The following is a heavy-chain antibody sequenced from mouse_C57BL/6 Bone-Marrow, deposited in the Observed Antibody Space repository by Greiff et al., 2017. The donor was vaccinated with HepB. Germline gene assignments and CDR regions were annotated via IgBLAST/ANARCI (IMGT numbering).Heavy chain of an antibody. CDR1: GFTFSSYA. J-gene: IGHJ1*03. D-gene: IGHD2-5*01. CDR2: ISDGGSYT. Sequence: EVQGVESGGGLVKPGGSLKLSCAASGFTFSSYAMSWVRQTPEKRLEWVATISDGGSYTYYPANVKGRFTISRDNAKNNLYLQMSHLKSEDTAMYYCAREKRAYYSNYWYFDVWGTGTTVTVSS. CDR3: AREKRAYYSNYWYFDV. V-gene: IGHV5-4*01.